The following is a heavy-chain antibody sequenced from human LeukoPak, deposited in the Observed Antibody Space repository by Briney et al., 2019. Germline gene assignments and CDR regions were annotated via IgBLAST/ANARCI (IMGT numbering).Heavy chain of an antibody. D-gene: IGHD1-26*01. J-gene: IGHJ5*02. CDR1: GGSFSGYY. V-gene: IGHV4-34*01. Sequence: SETLSLTCAVYGGSFSGYYWNWIRQPPGKGLEWIGEINHSGSTNYIPSLKSRVTISVDTSKNQFSLKLSSVTAADTAVYYCVRGSKMLGYNWFDPWGQGTLVTVSS. CDR2: INHSGST. CDR3: VRGSKMLGYNWFDP.